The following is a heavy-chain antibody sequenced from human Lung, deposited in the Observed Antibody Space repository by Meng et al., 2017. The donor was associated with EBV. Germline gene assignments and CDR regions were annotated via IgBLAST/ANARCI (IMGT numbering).Heavy chain of an antibody. V-gene: IGHV1-46*01. Sequence: QVQLVQSGAGVEKPGASVRVSCKASGYPFTSHYIHWVRLAPGQGLQWVGVINPSGGNTNYAQKFQGRVTMTRDTSTRTVYMEMRSLRSDDTAVYFCARDLVPAGMIAAAISAQDNNWYFDLWGRGTLVTVSS. CDR2: INPSGGNT. J-gene: IGHJ2*01. D-gene: IGHD6-25*01. CDR1: GYPFTSHY. CDR3: ARDLVPAGMIAAAISAQDNNWYFDL.